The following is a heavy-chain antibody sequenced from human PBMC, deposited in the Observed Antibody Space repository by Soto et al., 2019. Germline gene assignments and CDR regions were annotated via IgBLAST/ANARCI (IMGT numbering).Heavy chain of an antibody. D-gene: IGHD6-19*01. J-gene: IGHJ4*02. CDR1: GDSFSNNNW. CDR3: AIRYSSGWYY. V-gene: IGHV4-4*01. Sequence: QVQLQESGPGLVKPSETLSLTCAVTGDSFSNNNWWSWVRQAPGMGLEWIGEIYHSGITYYNPSLERPVTISVDKSMTQLSLKLTSVPAADTAVYCCAIRYSSGWYYWGQGTLVTVSS. CDR2: IYHSGIT.